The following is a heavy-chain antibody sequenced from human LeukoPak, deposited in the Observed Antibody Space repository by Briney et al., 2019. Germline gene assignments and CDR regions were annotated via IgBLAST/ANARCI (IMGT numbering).Heavy chain of an antibody. Sequence: GGSLRLSCAASGFTFDDYGMNWVRQAPGKGLEWVSAILASGGGTNYADSAKGRFTISRDNSKKTLYLQMNSLGAEDTAVYYCAINYYDSSGYYSWYFDYWGQGTQVTVSS. CDR2: ILASGGGT. CDR1: GFTFDDYG. V-gene: IGHV3-23*01. CDR3: AINYYDSSGYYSWYFDY. J-gene: IGHJ4*02. D-gene: IGHD3-22*01.